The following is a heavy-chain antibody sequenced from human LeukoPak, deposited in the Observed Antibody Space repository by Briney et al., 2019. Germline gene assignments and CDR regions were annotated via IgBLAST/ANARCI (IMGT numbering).Heavy chain of an antibody. CDR1: GGSISSSSYY. D-gene: IGHD1-7*01. CDR3: ARGGAVGTTAYNWFDP. V-gene: IGHV4-39*01. CDR2: IYYSGST. J-gene: IGHJ5*02. Sequence: PSETLSLTCTVSGGSISSSSYYWGWIRQPPGKGLEWIGSIYYSGSTYYNPSLKSRVTISVDTSKNQFSLKLSSVTAADTAVYYCARGGAVGTTAYNWFDPWGQGTLVTVSS.